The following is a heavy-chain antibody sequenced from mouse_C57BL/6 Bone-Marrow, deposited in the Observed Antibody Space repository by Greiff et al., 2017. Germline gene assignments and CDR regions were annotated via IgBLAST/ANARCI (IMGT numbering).Heavy chain of an antibody. CDR2: IDPSDSYT. V-gene: IGHV1-50*01. CDR3: ARNGYGWYFDV. J-gene: IGHJ1*03. Sequence: VQLQQPGAELVKPGASVKLSCKASGYTFTSYWMQWVKQRPGQGLEWIGEIDPSDSYTNYNQKFKGKATLTVDTSSSTSYMQLSSLTSEASAVYYCARNGYGWYFDVWGTGTTLTVSS. CDR1: GYTFTSYW. D-gene: IGHD2-14*01.